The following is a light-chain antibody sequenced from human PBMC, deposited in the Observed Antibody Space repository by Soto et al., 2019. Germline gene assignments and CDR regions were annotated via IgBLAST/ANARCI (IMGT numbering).Light chain of an antibody. V-gene: IGKV3-20*01. Sequence: ENVLTQSPGTLSLSPGERATLSCRASQSVYINSLAWYQHKRGRAPRLLIYGASTRATAVPDRFTGSGSGTDFALTISSLEPEDAAVYYCQQYGDSPFTFGPGTNLDIK. CDR1: QSVYINS. CDR3: QQYGDSPFT. J-gene: IGKJ2*01. CDR2: GAS.